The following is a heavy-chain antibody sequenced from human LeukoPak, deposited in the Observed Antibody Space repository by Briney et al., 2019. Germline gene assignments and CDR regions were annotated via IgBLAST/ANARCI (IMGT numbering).Heavy chain of an antibody. J-gene: IGHJ3*02. CDR2: IVVGSGNT. CDR3: AAEWLYDAFDI. V-gene: IGHV1-58*01. CDR1: GFTFTSSA. D-gene: IGHD2-15*01. Sequence: GASVKVSFKASGFTFTSSAVQWVRQARGQRLEWIGWIVVGSGNTNYAQKFQERVTITRDMSTSTAYMELSSLRSEDTAVYYCAAEWLYDAFDIWGQGTMVTVSS.